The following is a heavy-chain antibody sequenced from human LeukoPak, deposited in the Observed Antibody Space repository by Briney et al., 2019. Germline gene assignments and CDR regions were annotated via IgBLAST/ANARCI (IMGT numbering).Heavy chain of an antibody. CDR2: MNPNNGKT. CDR1: GFTFTGYD. D-gene: IGHD3-10*01. V-gene: IGHV1-8*01. Sequence: ASVTVSCKASGFTFTGYDINWVRQARGRGLEWMGWMNPNNGKTGYAQKFQGRVTMTRDTSTSTAYMELRGLISEDTAVYYCVRDGEGVAISVNYWFDPWGQGTLVTVSS. CDR3: VRDGEGVAISVNYWFDP. J-gene: IGHJ5*02.